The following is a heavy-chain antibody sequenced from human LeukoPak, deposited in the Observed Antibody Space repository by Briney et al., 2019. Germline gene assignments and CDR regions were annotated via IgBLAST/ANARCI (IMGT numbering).Heavy chain of an antibody. Sequence: GGSLRLSCAASGFTVSSNYMSWVRQAPGKGLEWVSIIYSGSSTYYADSVKGRFTISRDNSKNTLYLQMNSLRAEDTAVYHCAMGTIFGVVIFWGQGTLVTVSS. CDR2: IYSGSST. CDR3: AMGTIFGVVIF. CDR1: GFTVSSNY. D-gene: IGHD3-3*01. V-gene: IGHV3-53*01. J-gene: IGHJ4*02.